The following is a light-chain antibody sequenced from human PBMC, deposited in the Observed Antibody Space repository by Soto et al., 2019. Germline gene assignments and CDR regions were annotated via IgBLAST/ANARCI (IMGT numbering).Light chain of an antibody. Sequence: QSVLTQPPSASGTTGQRVTISCSGSSSNIGSNYVFWYQQLPGTAPKVLMYRNNQRPSGVPDRFSGSKSGTSASLAISGLRSEDEADYYCATWDDSLSGYVVFGGGTKLTVL. V-gene: IGLV1-47*01. J-gene: IGLJ2*01. CDR2: RNN. CDR1: SSNIGSNY. CDR3: ATWDDSLSGYVV.